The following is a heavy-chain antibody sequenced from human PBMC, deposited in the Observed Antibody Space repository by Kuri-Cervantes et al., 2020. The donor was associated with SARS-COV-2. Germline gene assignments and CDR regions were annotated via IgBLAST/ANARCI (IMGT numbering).Heavy chain of an antibody. D-gene: IGHD3-22*01. J-gene: IGHJ2*01. CDR1: GGSISSGSYY. CDR2: IYTSGST. V-gene: IGHV4-61*09. CDR3: ARLYYYDSSGYNTPLYWYFDL. Sequence: SETLSLTCTVSGGSISSGSYYWSWIRQPAGKGLEWIGHIYTSGSTNYNPSLKSRVTISVDTSKNQFSLKLSSVTAADTAVYYCARLYYYDSSGYNTPLYWYFDLWGRGTLVTVSS.